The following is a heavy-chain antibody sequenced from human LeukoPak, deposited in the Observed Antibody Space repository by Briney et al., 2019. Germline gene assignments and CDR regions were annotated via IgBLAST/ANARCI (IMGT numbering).Heavy chain of an antibody. CDR1: GGSISSSSYY. CDR2: IYYSGST. V-gene: IGHV4-39*02. J-gene: IGHJ5*02. CDR3: ARDMWTDSGFDP. D-gene: IGHD2-21*01. Sequence: SETLSLTCTVSGGSISSSSYYWGWLRQPPGKGLEWIGSIYYSGSTYYNPSLKSRVTISVDTSKNQFSLKLSSVTAADTAVYYCARDMWTDSGFDPWGQGTLVTVSS.